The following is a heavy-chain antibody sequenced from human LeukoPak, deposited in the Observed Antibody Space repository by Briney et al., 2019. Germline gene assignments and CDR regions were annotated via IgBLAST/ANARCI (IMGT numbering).Heavy chain of an antibody. CDR3: ARDNEVAARSFDY. V-gene: IGHV4-59*01. CDR2: IYYSGST. CDR1: GGSISSYY. D-gene: IGHD6-6*01. J-gene: IGHJ4*02. Sequence: TSETLSLTCTVSGGSISSYYWSWIRQPPGKGLEWIGYIYYSGSTNYNPSLKSRVTISVDTSKNQFSLKLSSVTAADTAMYYCARDNEVAARSFDYWGQGTLVTVSS.